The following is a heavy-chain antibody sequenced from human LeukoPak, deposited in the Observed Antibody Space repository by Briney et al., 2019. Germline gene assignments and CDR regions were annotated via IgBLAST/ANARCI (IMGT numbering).Heavy chain of an antibody. D-gene: IGHD5-12*01. V-gene: IGHV4-39*07. CDR3: ARIVGGYYYFDY. J-gene: IGHJ4*02. CDR2: IYYSGST. CDR1: GGSISSSSYY. Sequence: PSETLSLTCTVSGGSISSSSYYWGWIRQPPGKGLEWIGSIYYSGSTYYNQSPKSRVTISVDTSKNQFSLKLSSVTAADTAVYYCARIVGGYYYFDYWGQGTLVTVSS.